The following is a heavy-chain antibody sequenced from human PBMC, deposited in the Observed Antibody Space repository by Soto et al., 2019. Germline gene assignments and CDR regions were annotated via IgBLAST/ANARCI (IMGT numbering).Heavy chain of an antibody. CDR2: IYYSGNT. D-gene: IGHD1-26*01. J-gene: IGHJ4*02. V-gene: IGHV4-31*03. CDR1: GGSISSGGYF. Sequence: QVQLQESGPGLVKPSQTLSLTCTVSGGSISSGGYFWSWIRQQPGKGLEWIEYIYYSGNTFYNPSLKTRVSISVDTSKNQLSLKLSSVTAADTAVYYCARGAVGATIYFDYWGQGTLVTVSS. CDR3: ARGAVGATIYFDY.